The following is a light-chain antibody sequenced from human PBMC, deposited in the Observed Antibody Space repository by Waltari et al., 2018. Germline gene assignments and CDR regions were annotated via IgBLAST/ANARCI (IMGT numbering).Light chain of an antibody. V-gene: IGLV2-11*01. Sequence: QSALTQPRSVSGSPGPSVTISCTGTSSDVGGYDYVSWYQQYPGKARKLVIYEVSKRPSGVPDRFSGAKSGNTASLTISGLQAEDEADYNCCSYAGRATWAFGGGTKLTVL. CDR1: SSDVGGYDY. J-gene: IGLJ3*02. CDR3: CSYAGRATWA. CDR2: EVS.